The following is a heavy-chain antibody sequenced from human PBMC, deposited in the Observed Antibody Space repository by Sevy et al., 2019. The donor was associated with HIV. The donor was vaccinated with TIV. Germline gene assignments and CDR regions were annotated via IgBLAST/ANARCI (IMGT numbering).Heavy chain of an antibody. Sequence: GGSLRLSCAASGFTFSRYAMSWVRQAPGKGLEWVPGLTNNGDITFDADSVKGRFTISRDNSRNILYLQMNNLRVEDTAVYYCAKEKEYTDPYYFDDWGQGTLVTVSS. CDR2: LTNNGDIT. CDR3: AKEKEYTDPYYFDD. CDR1: GFTFSRYA. D-gene: IGHD1-1*01. J-gene: IGHJ4*02. V-gene: IGHV3-23*01.